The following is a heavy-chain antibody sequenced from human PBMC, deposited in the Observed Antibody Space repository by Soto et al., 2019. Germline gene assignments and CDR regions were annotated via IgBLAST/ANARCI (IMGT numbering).Heavy chain of an antibody. CDR1: GGSISTGGYY. V-gene: IGHV4-31*03. J-gene: IGHJ5*02. Sequence: QVQLQESGPGLVKPSQTLSLTCTVSGGSISTGGYYWNWIRQHPGKGLEWIGYFYYSGSTYYNPSLNSRVTISVNTSTSQFSLKLSFVTAADTAVYYCARSVFPWGQGTLVTVSS. CDR2: FYYSGST. CDR3: ARSVFP.